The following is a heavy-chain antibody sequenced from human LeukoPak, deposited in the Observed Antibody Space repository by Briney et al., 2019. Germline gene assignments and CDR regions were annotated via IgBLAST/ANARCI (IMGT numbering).Heavy chain of an antibody. Sequence: PSETLSLTCTVSGGSISTYYWSWIRQPPGKRLEWIGYVYYSGSTNYNPSLKSRVTISVDTSKNQFSLKLSSVTAADTAVYYCARLNYDSSGYYRYYFDYWGQGTLVTVSS. CDR1: GGSISTYY. V-gene: IGHV4-59*08. D-gene: IGHD3-22*01. CDR3: ARLNYDSSGYYRYYFDY. J-gene: IGHJ4*02. CDR2: VYYSGST.